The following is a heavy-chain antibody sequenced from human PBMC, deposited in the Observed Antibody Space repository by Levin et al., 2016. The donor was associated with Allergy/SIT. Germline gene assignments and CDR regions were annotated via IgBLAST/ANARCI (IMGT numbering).Heavy chain of an antibody. CDR1: GFSLSTSGMC. D-gene: IGHD1-26*01. J-gene: IGHJ4*02. Sequence: SGPTLVKPTQTLTLTCTFSGFSLSTSGMCVSWIRQPPGKALEWLARIDWDDDKYYSTSLKTRLTISKDTSKNQVVLTMTNMDPVDTATYYCARIRYSGSYHHFDYWGQGTLVTVSS. V-gene: IGHV2-70*11. CDR2: IDWDDDK. CDR3: ARIRYSGSYHHFDY.